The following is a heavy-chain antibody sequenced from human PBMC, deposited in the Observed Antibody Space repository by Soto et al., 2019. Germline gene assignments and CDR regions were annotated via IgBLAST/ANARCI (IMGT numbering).Heavy chain of an antibody. D-gene: IGHD3-3*01. CDR3: ARGFSYYDFWREGYGMDV. CDR2: ISYDGSNK. Sequence: PWGSLRLSCAASGFTLSSYAMHWVRQAPGKGLEWVAVISYDGSNKYYADSVKGRFTISRDNSKNTLCLQMNSLRAEDTAVYYCARGFSYYDFWREGYGMDVWGQGTTVTVSS. V-gene: IGHV3-30-3*01. J-gene: IGHJ6*02. CDR1: GFTLSSYA.